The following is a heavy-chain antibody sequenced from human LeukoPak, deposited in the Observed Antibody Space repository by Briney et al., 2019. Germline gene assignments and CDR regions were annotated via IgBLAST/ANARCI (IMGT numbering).Heavy chain of an antibody. CDR2: IYSGGST. D-gene: IGHD6-25*01. CDR3: ARRSAAKDAFDF. J-gene: IGHJ3*01. CDR1: GFTFSSYG. Sequence: GGSLRLSCAASGFTFSSYGMSWVRQAPGKGLEWVSAIYSGGSTYYADSVKGRFTISRDNSKNTLYLQMNSRRAEDTAVYYCARRSAAKDAFDFWGQGTMVTVSS. V-gene: IGHV3-66*01.